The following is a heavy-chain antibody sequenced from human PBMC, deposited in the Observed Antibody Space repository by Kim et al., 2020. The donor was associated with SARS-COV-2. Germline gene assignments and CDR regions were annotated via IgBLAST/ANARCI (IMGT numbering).Heavy chain of an antibody. CDR1: GASVNTEGFF. Sequence: SETLSLTCTVSGASVNTEGFFWTWIRQIPGTGLEYIGYVYHSGTTYYNPSLKSRVTMSVDTSKNQFSLELTSVTAADTAFYFCARDSGFDRGGGFDYWG. CDR3: ARDSGFDRGGGFDY. J-gene: IGHJ4*01. V-gene: IGHV4-31*03. CDR2: VYHSGTT. D-gene: IGHD5-12*01.